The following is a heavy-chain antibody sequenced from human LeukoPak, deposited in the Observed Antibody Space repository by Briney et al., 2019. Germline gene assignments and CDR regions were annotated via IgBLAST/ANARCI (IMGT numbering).Heavy chain of an antibody. CDR3: ARREEYSAGPGRSDP. CDR2: IYPGDSDT. D-gene: IGHD6-6*01. V-gene: IGHV5-51*01. CDR1: GYSFANYW. J-gene: IGHJ5*02. Sequence: GESLKISFKGSGYSFANYWIGGVRQMPGKGREWMGIIYPGDSDTRYSPSFQGQVTMSADKSTRTAYLQWSSLRASDTAMYYCARREEYSAGPGRSDPWGQGTLVTVSS.